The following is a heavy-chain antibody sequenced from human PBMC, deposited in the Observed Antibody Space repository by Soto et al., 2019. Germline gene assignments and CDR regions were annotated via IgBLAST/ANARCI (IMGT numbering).Heavy chain of an antibody. V-gene: IGHV5-51*01. D-gene: IGHD3-22*01. CDR3: ARGAYYYDSSGYPFYGMDV. CDR2: IYPGDSDT. CDR1: GYSFTSYW. J-gene: IGHJ6*02. Sequence: PWESLKISCNGSGYSFTSYWIGWVRQMPGKGLEWMGIIYPGDSDTRYSPSFQGQVTISADKSISTAYLQWSSLKASDTAMYYCARGAYYYDSSGYPFYGMDVWGQGTTVTVSS.